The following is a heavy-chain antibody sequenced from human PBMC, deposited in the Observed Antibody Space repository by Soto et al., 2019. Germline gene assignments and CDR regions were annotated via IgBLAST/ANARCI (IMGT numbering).Heavy chain of an antibody. CDR2: IYFRGTT. Sequence: SETLSLTCTVSGGSISSDYWSWIRQPPGKGLEWIGYIYFRGTTNYNPSLKSRVTMSADTSKNQFSLKLNSVTAADTAVYYCARMNYYDTSGYPFDYWGQGMMVTVS. D-gene: IGHD3-22*01. CDR3: ARMNYYDTSGYPFDY. V-gene: IGHV4-59*01. CDR1: GGSISSDY. J-gene: IGHJ4*02.